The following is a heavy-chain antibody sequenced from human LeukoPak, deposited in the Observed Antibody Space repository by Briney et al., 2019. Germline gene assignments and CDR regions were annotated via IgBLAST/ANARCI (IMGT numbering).Heavy chain of an antibody. D-gene: IGHD1-26*01. Sequence: ASVKVSCKASGSPFICYYLHWVRQAPGLGLEWVGWINLDSGRTNYAQKFQGRVTITRDMSTSTGYMDLSSLGSDDTAIYYCARDWPREATDAFDIWGQGTMVTVSS. J-gene: IGHJ3*02. V-gene: IGHV1-2*02. CDR3: ARDWPREATDAFDI. CDR1: GSPFICYY. CDR2: INLDSGRT.